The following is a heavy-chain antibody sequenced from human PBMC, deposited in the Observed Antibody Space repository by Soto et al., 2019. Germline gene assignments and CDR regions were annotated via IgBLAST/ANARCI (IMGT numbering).Heavy chain of an antibody. CDR3: ARIHFLRFPRTHLFDY. CDR1: GFSLSNARMG. Sequence: SGPTLVNPTETLTLTCTVSGFSLSNARMGVSWIRQPPGKALEWLAHIFSNDEKSYSTSLKSRLTISKDTSKSQVVLTMTNMDPVDTATYYCARIHFLRFPRTHLFDYWGQGTLVTVSS. J-gene: IGHJ4*02. CDR2: IFSNDEK. V-gene: IGHV2-26*01. D-gene: IGHD3-16*01.